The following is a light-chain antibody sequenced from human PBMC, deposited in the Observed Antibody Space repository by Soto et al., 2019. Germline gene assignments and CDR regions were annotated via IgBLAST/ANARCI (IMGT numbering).Light chain of an antibody. Sequence: DIQRTQSQSSLSAFVGDRVTITCRASLTISSYLNWYQQKSGKAPKLLISAASSLESGVPPRFSGSGSGTDFTLTITSLQPEDFATYYCQQSHSIPWTFGQGTKVDIK. V-gene: IGKV1-39*01. CDR2: AAS. CDR1: LTISSY. J-gene: IGKJ1*01. CDR3: QQSHSIPWT.